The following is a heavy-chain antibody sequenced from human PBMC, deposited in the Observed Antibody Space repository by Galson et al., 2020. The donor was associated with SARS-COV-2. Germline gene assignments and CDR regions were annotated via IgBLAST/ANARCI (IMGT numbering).Heavy chain of an antibody. V-gene: IGHV3-13*05. Sequence: GESLKISCAASGFTFSSYDMHWVRQATGKGLEWVSAIGTAGDPYYPGSVKGRFTISRENAKNSLYLQMNSLRAGDTAVYYCARGGGYLVDDAFDIWGQGTMVTVSS. J-gene: IGHJ3*02. CDR3: ARGGGYLVDDAFDI. CDR1: GFTFSSYD. CDR2: IGTAGDP. D-gene: IGHD6-19*01.